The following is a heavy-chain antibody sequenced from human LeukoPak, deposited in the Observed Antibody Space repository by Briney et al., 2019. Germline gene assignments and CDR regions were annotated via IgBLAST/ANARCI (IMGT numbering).Heavy chain of an antibody. Sequence: GGSLRLSCAASGFTFSSYSMNWVRRAPEKGREWVSSISSSSSYIYYADSVKGRFTISRDNAKNSLYLQMNSLRAEDTAVYYCARIRVDAFDIWGQGTMVTVSS. V-gene: IGHV3-21*01. CDR2: ISSSSSYI. CDR3: ARIRVDAFDI. CDR1: GFTFSSYS. D-gene: IGHD6-13*01. J-gene: IGHJ3*02.